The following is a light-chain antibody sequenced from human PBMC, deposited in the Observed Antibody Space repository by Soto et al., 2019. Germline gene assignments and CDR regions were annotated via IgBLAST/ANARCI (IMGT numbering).Light chain of an antibody. CDR2: DAS. Sequence: EIVLTQSPATLSLSPGERATLSCRASQSVSSFLAWYQQKPGQAPRLLIYDASKRATGIPARFSGSGSGKDFCLTLSSPEPEDFAVYYCQQRYNGPRTFGQGTRRESK. CDR1: QSVSSF. V-gene: IGKV3-11*01. J-gene: IGKJ2*01. CDR3: QQRYNGPRT.